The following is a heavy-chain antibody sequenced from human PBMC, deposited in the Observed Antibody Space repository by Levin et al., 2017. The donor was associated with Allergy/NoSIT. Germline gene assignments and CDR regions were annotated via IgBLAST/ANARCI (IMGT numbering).Heavy chain of an antibody. J-gene: IGHJ4*02. D-gene: IGHD1-26*01. Sequence: SETLSLTCTVSGGSISSGDYYWSWIRQPPGKGLEWIGYIYYSGSTYYNPSLKSRVTISVDTSKNQFSLKLSSVTAADTAVYYCARGQHLPSIVGATTRSGPDVPYFDYWGQGTLVTVSS. CDR1: GGSISSGDYY. CDR2: IYYSGST. CDR3: ARGQHLPSIVGATTRSGPDVPYFDY. V-gene: IGHV4-30-4*01.